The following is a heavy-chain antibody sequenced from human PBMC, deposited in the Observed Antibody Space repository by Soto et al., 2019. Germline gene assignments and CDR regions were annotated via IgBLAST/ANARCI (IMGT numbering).Heavy chain of an antibody. J-gene: IGHJ5*02. CDR2: IYHSGST. CDR1: GGSISSGGYS. V-gene: IGHV4-30-2*01. D-gene: IGHD2-2*01. Sequence: PSETLSLTCAVSGGSISSGGYSWSWIRQPPGKGLEWIGYIYHSGSTYYNPSLKSRVTISIDRSKNQFSLKLSSVTAADTAVYYCARVPDRWGQGTLVTVSS. CDR3: ARVPDR.